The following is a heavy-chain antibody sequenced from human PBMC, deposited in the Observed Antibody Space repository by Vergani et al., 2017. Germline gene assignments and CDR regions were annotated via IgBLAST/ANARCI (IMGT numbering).Heavy chain of an antibody. D-gene: IGHD3-16*02. J-gene: IGHJ4*02. CDR1: GFTFSSYA. Sequence: EVQLLESGGGLVQPGGSLRLSCAASGFTFSSYAMSWVRQAPGKGLEWVSAISGSGGSKYYADSVKGRFTIARDNSKKTLYQQMNSLTTEDKDVYYCAKDLIEGAIDYWGERTLVTVSS. V-gene: IGHV3-23*01. CDR3: AKDLIEGAIDY. CDR2: ISGSGGSK.